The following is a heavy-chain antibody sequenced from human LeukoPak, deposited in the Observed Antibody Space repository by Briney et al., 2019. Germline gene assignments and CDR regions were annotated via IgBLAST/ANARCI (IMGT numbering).Heavy chain of an antibody. CDR1: GYTFTSYG. V-gene: IGHV1-18*01. CDR2: ISAYNGNT. CDR3: ARDRASYCDFWSGGMPNAFDI. J-gene: IGHJ3*02. D-gene: IGHD3-3*01. Sequence: ASVKVSCKASGYTFTSYGISWVRQAPGQGLEWMGWISAYNGNTNYAQKLQGRVTMTTDTSTSTAYMELRSLRSDDTAVYYCARDRASYCDFWSGGMPNAFDIWGQGTMVTVSS.